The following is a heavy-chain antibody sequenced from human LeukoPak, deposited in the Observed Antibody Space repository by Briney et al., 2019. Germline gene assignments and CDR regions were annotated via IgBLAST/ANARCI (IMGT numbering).Heavy chain of an antibody. D-gene: IGHD3-22*01. CDR2: INWNSGSK. CDR1: GFIFDDYT. J-gene: IGHJ1*01. V-gene: IGHV3-9*01. Sequence: PGGSLRLSCAASGFIFDDYTMHWVRQAPGKGLEWVSGINWNSGSKGYADSVQGRFTISRDNAKNSLYLQMNSLRAEDTALYYCAKDISPDRGYYHVFQHWGQGTLVTVSS. CDR3: AKDISPDRGYYHVFQH.